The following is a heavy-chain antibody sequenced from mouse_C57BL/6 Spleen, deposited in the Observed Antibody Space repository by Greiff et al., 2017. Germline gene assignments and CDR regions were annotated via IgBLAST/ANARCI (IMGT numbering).Heavy chain of an antibody. D-gene: IGHD3-3*01. CDR3: ARLEGMDY. J-gene: IGHJ4*01. Sequence: EVKLVESGGGLVKPGGSLKLSCAASGFTFSDYGMHWVRQAPEQGLEWVAYISSGSSTIYYADTVKGRFTISRDNAKNTLFLQMTSLRSEDTAMYYCARLEGMDYWGQGTSVTVSS. V-gene: IGHV5-17*01. CDR2: ISSGSSTI. CDR1: GFTFSDYG.